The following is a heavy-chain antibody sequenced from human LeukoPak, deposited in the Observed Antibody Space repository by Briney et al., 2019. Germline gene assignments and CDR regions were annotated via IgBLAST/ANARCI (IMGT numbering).Heavy chain of an antibody. CDR3: ASTYYYDSSGYSPYYYYYYMDV. CDR1: GGSISSYY. V-gene: IGHV4-4*07. Sequence: SETLSLTCTVSGGSISSYYWSWIRQPAGKGLEWIGRIYTSGSTNYNPSLKSRVTISVDTSKNQFSLKLSSVTAADTAVYYCASTYYYDSSGYSPYYYYYYMDVWGKGTTVTVSS. J-gene: IGHJ6*03. D-gene: IGHD3-22*01. CDR2: IYTSGST.